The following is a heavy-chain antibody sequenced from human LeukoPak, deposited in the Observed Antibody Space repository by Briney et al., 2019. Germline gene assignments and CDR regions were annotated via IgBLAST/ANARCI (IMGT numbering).Heavy chain of an antibody. Sequence: GESLRLSCAASGFTVSNNYMTWVRQAPGKGLEWVSLIYSGGSTYCADSVKGRFTISRDNSKNTVYLQMNSLRAEDTAVYYCARNIPVTRWGYWGQGTLVTVSS. CDR2: IYSGGST. D-gene: IGHD2-21*01. J-gene: IGHJ4*02. CDR3: ARNIPVTRWGY. V-gene: IGHV3-66*01. CDR1: GFTVSNNY.